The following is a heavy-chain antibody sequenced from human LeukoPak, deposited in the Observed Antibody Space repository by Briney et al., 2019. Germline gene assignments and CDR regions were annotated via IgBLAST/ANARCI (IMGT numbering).Heavy chain of an antibody. CDR1: DASTTSYY. V-gene: IGHV4-59*01. CDR3: ARDTRSYDTSGYYYFDY. Sequence: WETLSLTCSVSDASTTSYYWNWIRQAPGKGLEWIGYIYSDGTTSYSPSLRSRVTISIDTSRNQFSLKLSSVTAADAAVYYCARDTRSYDTSGYYYFDYWGQGALVTVSS. J-gene: IGHJ4*02. CDR2: IYSDGTT. D-gene: IGHD3-22*01.